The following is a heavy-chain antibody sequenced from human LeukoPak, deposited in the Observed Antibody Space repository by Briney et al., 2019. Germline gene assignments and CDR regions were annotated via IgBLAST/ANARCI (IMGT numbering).Heavy chain of an antibody. D-gene: IGHD1-26*01. V-gene: IGHV3-21*01. CDR3: ARDPYSGNYGNDYYYYMDV. CDR2: ITSSGTYI. J-gene: IGHJ6*03. Sequence: PGGSLRLSCAASGFTFSNYNMNWVRQAPGKAMDWVSSITSSGTYIFYADPVKGRFTISRDNAKNSLYLQMDSLGPEDTAVYYCARDPYSGNYGNDYYYYMDVWGKGTTVTISS. CDR1: GFTFSNYN.